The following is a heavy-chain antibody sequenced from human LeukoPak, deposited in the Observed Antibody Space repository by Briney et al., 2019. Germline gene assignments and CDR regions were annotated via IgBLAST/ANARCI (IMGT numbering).Heavy chain of an antibody. CDR1: GYTFTSYD. CDR3: ARALGPAGYRWWFDP. J-gene: IGHJ5*02. V-gene: IGHV1-18*01. CDR2: ISAYNGNT. D-gene: IGHD2-2*01. Sequence: GASVKVSCKASGYTFTSYDINWVRQAPGQGLEWMGWISAYNGNTNYAQKLQGRVTMTTDTSTSTAYMELKSLRYEDTAVYYCARALGPAGYRWWFDPWGQGTLVTVSS.